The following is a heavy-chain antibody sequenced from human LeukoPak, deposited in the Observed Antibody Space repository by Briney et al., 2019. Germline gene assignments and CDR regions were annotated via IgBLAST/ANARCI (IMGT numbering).Heavy chain of an antibody. CDR2: INPKSGGT. J-gene: IGHJ4*02. V-gene: IGHV1-2*02. CDR3: ATGGLGFLADEIPLGDYFDY. Sequence: ASVKVSCKASGYTFTGYYMHWVRQAPGQGLEWMGWINPKSGGTNYAQKFQGRVTMTRDTSISTAYMELSRLKSDDTAVYYCATGGLGFLADEIPLGDYFDYWGQGTLVTVSS. CDR1: GYTFTGYY. D-gene: IGHD3-3*01.